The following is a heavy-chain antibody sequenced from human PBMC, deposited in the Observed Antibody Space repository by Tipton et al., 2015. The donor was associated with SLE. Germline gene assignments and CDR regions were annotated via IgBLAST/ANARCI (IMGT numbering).Heavy chain of an antibody. Sequence: SLRLSCAASGFTFSDYYMSWIRQPPGKGLEWVSYLSSSSTYTNYADSVKGRFTISRDNSKNTLYLQMSSLRAEDTAVYYCVKDSTDYYDSSGYWGWFDPWGQGTLVTVSS. V-gene: IGHV3-11*06. CDR2: LSSSSTYT. D-gene: IGHD3-22*01. CDR3: VKDSTDYYDSSGYWGWFDP. J-gene: IGHJ5*02. CDR1: GFTFSDYY.